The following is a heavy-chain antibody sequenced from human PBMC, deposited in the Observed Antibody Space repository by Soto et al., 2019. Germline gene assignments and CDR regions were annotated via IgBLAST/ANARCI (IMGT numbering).Heavy chain of an antibody. CDR1: GFTFSYYA. D-gene: IGHD3-22*01. V-gene: IGHV3-21*06. CDR2: ISGIRDYI. Sequence: GSLRLSCAASGFTFSYYALHWCRRSAFKGLEWVWSISGIRDYIRYADSVKGRFTISRDNAKTSLYLQMNSLAAEDTAVYYCAREGVHNYNEYYFDYWGQGTLVTVSS. CDR3: AREGVHNYNEYYFDY. J-gene: IGHJ4*02.